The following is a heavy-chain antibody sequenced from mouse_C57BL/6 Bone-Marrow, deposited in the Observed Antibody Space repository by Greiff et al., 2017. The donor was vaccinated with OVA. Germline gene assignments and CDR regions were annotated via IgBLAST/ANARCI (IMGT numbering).Heavy chain of an antibody. CDR2: ILPGSGST. J-gene: IGHJ3*01. Sequence: VQLQESGAELLKPGASVKLSCKATGYTFTGYWIEWVKQRPGHGLEWIGEILPGSGSTKYNEKFKGKATLTVDKSSSTAYMQLSSLTFEDSAVYYCAIEGDDYGAWFAYWGQGTLVTVSA. CDR3: AIEGDDYGAWFAY. D-gene: IGHD2-4*01. V-gene: IGHV1-9*01. CDR1: GYTFTGYW.